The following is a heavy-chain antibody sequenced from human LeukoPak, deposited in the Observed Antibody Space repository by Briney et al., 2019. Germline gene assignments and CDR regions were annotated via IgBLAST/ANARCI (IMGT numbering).Heavy chain of an antibody. CDR2: INHSGST. CDR3: ARVGRDYVWGSYRDNWFDR. CDR1: GGSFSGYY. Sequence: PSETLSLTCAVYGGSFSGYYWSWIRQPPGKGLEWIGEINHSGSTNYNPSLKSRVTISVDTSKNQFSLKLSSVTAADTAVYYCARVGRDYVWGSYRDNWFDRWGQGTLVTVSS. D-gene: IGHD3-16*02. V-gene: IGHV4-34*01. J-gene: IGHJ5*02.